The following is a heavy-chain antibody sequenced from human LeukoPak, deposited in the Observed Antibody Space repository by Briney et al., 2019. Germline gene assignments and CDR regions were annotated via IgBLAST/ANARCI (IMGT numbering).Heavy chain of an antibody. CDR3: ARGLPGHTSALGY. CDR1: RFTFRNYW. Sequence: GGSLRLSCAASRFTFRNYWMSWVRQAPGKGLVWVSRINSDGSSTTYADSVKGRFTISRDNAKNTVYVQMNSLRAEDTAVYYCARGLPGHTSALGYWGQGTLVTVSS. V-gene: IGHV3-74*01. J-gene: IGHJ4*02. CDR2: INSDGSST. D-gene: IGHD6-25*01.